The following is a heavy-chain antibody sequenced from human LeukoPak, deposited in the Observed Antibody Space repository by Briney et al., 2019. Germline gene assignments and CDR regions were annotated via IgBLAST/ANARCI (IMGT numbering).Heavy chain of an antibody. CDR2: ISGSGGST. CDR3: AKPHRGYSYGEAFDV. V-gene: IGHV3-23*01. CDR1: GFTFSSYA. J-gene: IGHJ3*01. Sequence: ETLSLSCAASGFTFSSYAMSWVRQAPGKGLEWVSAISGSGGSTYYADSVKGRFTISRDNSMNTLYLQMNSLRAEDTAVYYCAKPHRGYSYGEAFDVWGQGTMVTVSS. D-gene: IGHD5-18*01.